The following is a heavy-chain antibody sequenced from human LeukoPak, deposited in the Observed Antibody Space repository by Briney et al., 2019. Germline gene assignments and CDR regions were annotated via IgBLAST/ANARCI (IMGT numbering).Heavy chain of an antibody. V-gene: IGHV5-51*01. Sequence: GESLKISCKGSGYSFTSYWIGWVRQMPGKSLEWMGIIYPGDSDTRYSPSFQGQVTISADKSISTAYLQWSSLKASDTAMYYCARGSRSRYDFWSGYYSDYYYGMDVWGQGTTVTVSS. CDR3: ARGSRSRYDFWSGYYSDYYYGMDV. CDR1: GYSFTSYW. CDR2: IYPGDSDT. D-gene: IGHD3-3*01. J-gene: IGHJ6*02.